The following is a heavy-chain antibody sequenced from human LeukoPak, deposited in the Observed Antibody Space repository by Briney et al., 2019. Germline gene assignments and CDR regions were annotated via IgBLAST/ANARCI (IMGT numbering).Heavy chain of an antibody. CDR2: IYSGGST. CDR1: GFTVSSNY. D-gene: IGHD3-16*01. CDR3: ARGIIITFGGVIDY. J-gene: IGHJ4*02. Sequence: GGSLRLSCAASGFTVSSNYMSWVRQAPGKGLEWVSVIYSGGSTYYADSVKGRFTISRDNSKNTLYLQMNSLRAEDTAVYYCARGIIITFGGVIDYWGQGTLVTVSS. V-gene: IGHV3-53*01.